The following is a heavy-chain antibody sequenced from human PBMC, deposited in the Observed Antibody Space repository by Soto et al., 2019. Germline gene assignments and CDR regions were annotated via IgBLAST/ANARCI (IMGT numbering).Heavy chain of an antibody. J-gene: IGHJ4*02. V-gene: IGHV3-66*01. CDR1: GFTVSSNY. Sequence: EVQLVVSGGGLVQPGGSLRLSCAASGFTVSSNYMSWVRQAPGKGLEGGAVIYSCGSTYYANYVKGRFTISRNNSKNTLYLQMNGRRAEDAAVYYCARDPVLDYWGQGTLVTVSS. CDR2: IYSCGST. CDR3: ARDPVLDY.